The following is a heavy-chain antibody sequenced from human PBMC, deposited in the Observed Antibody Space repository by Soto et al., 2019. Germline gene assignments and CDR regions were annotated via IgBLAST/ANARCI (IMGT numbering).Heavy chain of an antibody. D-gene: IGHD3-9*01. Sequence: ASVKVSCKASGYTFIDYYMHWVRQAPGQGFEWMGRISPRSGGTNYAQKFQGRVTMTWDTSLNTAYMELCSLISEDTAVYYCARPPGYISDWYYFDLWGQGTLVTVSS. CDR2: ISPRSGGT. J-gene: IGHJ4*02. CDR1: GYTFIDYY. V-gene: IGHV1-2*02. CDR3: ARPPGYISDWYYFDL.